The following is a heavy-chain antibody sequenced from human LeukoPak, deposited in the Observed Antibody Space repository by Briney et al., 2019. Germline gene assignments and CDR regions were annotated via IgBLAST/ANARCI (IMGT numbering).Heavy chain of an antibody. Sequence: SETLSLTCTVSGGSVSSGSYYWGWIRQPPGKGLEWIGNIYYSGSTYYNPSLKSRVTISVEASKNQFSLKLSSVTAADTAVYYCARDGRFPPEVLPRYFDYWGQGTLVTVSS. CDR2: IYYSGST. J-gene: IGHJ4*02. CDR3: ARDGRFPPEVLPRYFDY. V-gene: IGHV4-39*07. CDR1: GGSVSSGSYY. D-gene: IGHD1-26*01.